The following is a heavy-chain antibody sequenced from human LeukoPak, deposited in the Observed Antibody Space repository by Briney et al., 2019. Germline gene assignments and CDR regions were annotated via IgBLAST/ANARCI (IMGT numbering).Heavy chain of an antibody. CDR2: IYYSGST. Sequence: PSETLSLTCTVSGGSISSYYWSWIRQPPGKGLEWIGYIYYSGSTNYNPSLKSRVTISVDTSKNQFSLKLSSVTAADTAVYYCATYCSSTSSYNHAFDIWGQGTMVTVSS. D-gene: IGHD2-2*02. V-gene: IGHV4-59*08. J-gene: IGHJ3*02. CDR1: GGSISSYY. CDR3: ATYCSSTSSYNHAFDI.